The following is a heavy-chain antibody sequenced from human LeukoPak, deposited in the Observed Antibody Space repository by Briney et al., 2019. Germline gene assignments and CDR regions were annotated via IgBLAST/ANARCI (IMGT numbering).Heavy chain of an antibody. V-gene: IGHV1-2*02. J-gene: IGHJ4*02. CDR3: ARALYGSGYVFDY. CDR1: GYTFTGYY. D-gene: IGHD5-12*01. CDR2: INPNSGGT. Sequence: GASVKVSCKASGYTFTGYYMHWVRQAPGQGLEWMGWINPNSGGTNYAQKFQGRVTMTRDTSISTAYMELSRLRSDDTAVYYCARALYGSGYVFDYWGQGTLVTVSS.